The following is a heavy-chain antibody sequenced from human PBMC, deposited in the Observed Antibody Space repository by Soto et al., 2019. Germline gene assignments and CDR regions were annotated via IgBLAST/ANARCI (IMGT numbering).Heavy chain of an antibody. D-gene: IGHD6-19*01. CDR1: GYTFTSYY. CDR2: INPSGGST. Sequence: ASVKVSCKASGYTFTSYYMHWVRQAPGQGLEWMGIINPSGGSTSYAQKFQGGVTMTRDTSTSTVYMELSSLRSEDTAVYYCARVTRRIAVAVDREVAPASRPPDCCAFDIWGQGTMVT. J-gene: IGHJ3*02. V-gene: IGHV1-46*01. CDR3: ARVTRRIAVAVDREVAPASRPPDCCAFDI.